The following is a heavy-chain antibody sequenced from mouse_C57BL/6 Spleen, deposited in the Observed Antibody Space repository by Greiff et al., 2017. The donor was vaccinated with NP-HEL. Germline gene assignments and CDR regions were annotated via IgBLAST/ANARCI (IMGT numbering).Heavy chain of an antibody. J-gene: IGHJ2*01. Sequence: QVQLQQSGPGLVQPSQSLSITCTVSGFSLTSYGVHWVRQSPGKGLEWLGVIWSGGSTDYNAAFISRQGTSKDNSKIQVFFKMNRLQADDTAIYYCGRRDYYEYWGQRTTLTVSS. CDR2: IWSGGST. CDR1: GFSLTSYG. V-gene: IGHV2-2*01. CDR3: GRRDYYEY.